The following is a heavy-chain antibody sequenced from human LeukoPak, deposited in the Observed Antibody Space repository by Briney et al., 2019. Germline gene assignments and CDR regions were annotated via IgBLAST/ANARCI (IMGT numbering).Heavy chain of an antibody. Sequence: GGSLRLPCAASAFTFSNYWMSWVRQAPGKGLEGVANIKEDGSEINYVDSVKGRFTISRDNAKNSLYLQMNSLTVDDTAVSYCARDRGYSTFDYWGQGTLVTVSS. CDR2: IKEDGSEI. J-gene: IGHJ4*02. CDR3: ARDRGYSTFDY. CDR1: AFTFSNYW. D-gene: IGHD4-23*01. V-gene: IGHV3-7*01.